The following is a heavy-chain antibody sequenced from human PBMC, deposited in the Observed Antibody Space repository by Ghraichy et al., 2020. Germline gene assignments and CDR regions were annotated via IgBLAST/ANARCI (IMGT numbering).Heavy chain of an antibody. V-gene: IGHV3-33*01. D-gene: IGHD3-9*01. CDR1: GFTFSSYG. J-gene: IGHJ6*02. CDR3: AREIYDINPWRYYGMDV. Sequence: GGSLRLSCAASGFTFSSYGMHWVRQAPGKGLEWVAVIWYDGSNKYYADSVKGRFTISRDNSKNTLYLQMNSLRAEDTAVYYCAREIYDINPWRYYGMDVWGQGTTVTVSS. CDR2: IWYDGSNK.